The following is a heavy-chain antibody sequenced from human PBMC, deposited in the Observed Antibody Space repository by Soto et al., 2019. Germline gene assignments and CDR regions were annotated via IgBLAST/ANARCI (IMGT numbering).Heavy chain of an antibody. D-gene: IGHD3-22*01. CDR1: GGSISSYY. V-gene: IGHV4-59*01. Sequence: QVQLQESGPGLVKPSETLSLTCTVSGGSISSYYWSWIRQPPGKGLEWIGYIYYSGSTNDNPSLKSRVTISVDTSKNQFSLKLSSVTAADTAVYYCARTLLHYYDSSGYFDYWGQGTLVTVSS. CDR2: IYYSGST. J-gene: IGHJ4*02. CDR3: ARTLLHYYDSSGYFDY.